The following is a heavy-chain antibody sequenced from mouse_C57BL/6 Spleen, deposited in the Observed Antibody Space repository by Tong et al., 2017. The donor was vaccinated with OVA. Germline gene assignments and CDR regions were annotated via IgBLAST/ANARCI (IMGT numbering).Heavy chain of an antibody. CDR3: ARDWDWYCDV. Sequence: LVKTGASVKISCKASGYSFTGYYMHWVKQSHGKSLEWIGYISCYNGATSYNQKFKGKATFTVDTSSRTAYMQFNSLTAEKSAVNYCARDWDWYCDVWSAGTTVTVSS. CDR2: ISCYNGAT. V-gene: IGHV1S34*01. J-gene: IGHJ1*01. CDR1: GYSFTGYY. D-gene: IGHD4-1*01.